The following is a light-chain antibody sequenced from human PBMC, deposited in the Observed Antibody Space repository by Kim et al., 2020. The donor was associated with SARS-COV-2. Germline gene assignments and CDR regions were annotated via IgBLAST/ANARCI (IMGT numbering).Light chain of an antibody. V-gene: IGKV3-15*01. CDR1: QSVNSN. CDR3: QQYNKWHPWT. CDR2: DAS. J-gene: IGKJ1*01. Sequence: PGERATLSGRASQSVNSNLAWYQQKPGQAPRLLIYDASMRATGLPDRFSGSGSGTEFTLTISSLQSDDFAVYYCQQYNKWHPWTFGQGTKVDIK.